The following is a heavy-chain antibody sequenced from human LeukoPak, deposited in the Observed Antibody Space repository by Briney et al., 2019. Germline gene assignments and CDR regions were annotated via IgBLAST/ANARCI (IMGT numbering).Heavy chain of an antibody. CDR1: GYTFTGYH. J-gene: IGHJ4*02. D-gene: IGHD3-10*01. CDR2: IIPIFGTA. V-gene: IGHV1-69*13. Sequence: SVKVSCKASGYTFTGYHMHWVRQAPGQGLEWMGGIIPIFGTANYAQKFQGRVTITADESTSTAYMELSSLRSEDTAVYYCAREERNGGYLADNWGQGTLVTVSS. CDR3: AREERNGGYLADN.